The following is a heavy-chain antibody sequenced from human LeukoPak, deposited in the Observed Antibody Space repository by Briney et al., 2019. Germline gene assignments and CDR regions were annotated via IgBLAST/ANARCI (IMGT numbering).Heavy chain of an antibody. D-gene: IGHD1-26*01. CDR3: ARASHSGRAGFDAFDI. J-gene: IGHJ3*02. Sequence: ASVKVSCKASGYTFTGYYMHWVRQPPGQGLEWMGWINHNSGGTNYAQKFQGRVTMTRDTSISTAYMELSRLRSDDTAVYYCARASHSGRAGFDAFDIWGQGTMVTVSS. V-gene: IGHV1-2*02. CDR2: INHNSGGT. CDR1: GYTFTGYY.